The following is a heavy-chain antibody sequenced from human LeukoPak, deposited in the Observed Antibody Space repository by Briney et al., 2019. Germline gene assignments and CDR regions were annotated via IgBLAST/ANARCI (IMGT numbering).Heavy chain of an antibody. D-gene: IGHD5-18*01. V-gene: IGHV3-53*01. CDR3: ARAPPDVDTTMAMDH. Sequence: GGSLRLSCSASGFSFSTYAMHWVRQAPGKGLEWVSVIYSGGSTSYADSVKGRFTISRDNSKNTVFLQMNSLRAEDTALYYCARAPPDVDTTMAMDHWGRGTLVTVSS. CDR1: GFSFSTYA. CDR2: IYSGGST. J-gene: IGHJ4*02.